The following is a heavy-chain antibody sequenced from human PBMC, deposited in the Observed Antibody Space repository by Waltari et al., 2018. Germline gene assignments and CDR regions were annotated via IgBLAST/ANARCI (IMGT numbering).Heavy chain of an antibody. D-gene: IGHD2-2*01. CDR2: ISSSSAYK. J-gene: IGHJ4*02. Sequence: EGQLVESGGGLVKPGGSVRLSCAASGLSFGTYNMNWVRQAPGKGLEWVSYISSSSAYKYYADSVKGRFAISRDNAKNLLFLQMNSLRADDTAVYYCVRENCSVTSCFKHFDYWGRGILVTVSS. V-gene: IGHV3-21*01. CDR3: VRENCSVTSCFKHFDY. CDR1: GLSFGTYN.